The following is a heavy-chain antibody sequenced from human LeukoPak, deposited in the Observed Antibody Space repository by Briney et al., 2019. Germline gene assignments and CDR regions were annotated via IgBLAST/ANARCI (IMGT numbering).Heavy chain of an antibody. V-gene: IGHV4-59*01. CDR1: GGSISSYY. CDR3: ARGPWFGELLPYYYGMDV. Sequence: SETLSLTCTVSGGSISSYYWSWIRQPPGKGLEWSGYIYYSGSTNYNPSLKSRVTISVDTSKNQFSLKLSSVTAADTAVYYCARGPWFGELLPYYYGMDVWGQGTTVTVSS. J-gene: IGHJ6*02. D-gene: IGHD3-10*01. CDR2: IYYSGST.